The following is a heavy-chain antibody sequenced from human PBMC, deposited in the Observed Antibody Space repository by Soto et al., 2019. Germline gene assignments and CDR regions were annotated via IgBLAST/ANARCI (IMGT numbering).Heavy chain of an antibody. J-gene: IGHJ3*02. D-gene: IGHD3-10*01. CDR3: ASVGIMVGGHRRPDAFDI. CDR2: ISAYNGNT. Sequence: QVQLVQSGAEVKKPGASVKVSCKASGYTFTSYGISWVRQAPGQGLEWMGWISAYNGNTNYAQKLQGRITMTTDTSTRTAYMELRILRSNDTAVYYFASVGIMVGGHRRPDAFDIWGRGTMVTVSS. CDR1: GYTFTSYG. V-gene: IGHV1-18*01.